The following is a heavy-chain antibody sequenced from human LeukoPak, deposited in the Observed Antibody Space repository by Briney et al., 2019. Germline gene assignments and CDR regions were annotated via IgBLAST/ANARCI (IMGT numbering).Heavy chain of an antibody. V-gene: IGHV3-23*01. CDR1: GFTFSSYA. J-gene: IGHJ4*02. CDR2: ISGSGGST. D-gene: IGHD3-10*01. CDR3: ALAYMVRPEYYFDY. Sequence: GGSLRLSCAASGFTFSSYAMSWVRQAPGKGLEWVSAISGSGGSTYYADSVKGRFTISRDNSKNTLYLQMNSLRAEDTAVYYCALAYMVRPEYYFDYWGQGTLVTVSS.